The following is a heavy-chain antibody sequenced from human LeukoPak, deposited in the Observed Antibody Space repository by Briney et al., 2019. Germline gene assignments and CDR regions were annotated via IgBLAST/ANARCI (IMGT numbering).Heavy chain of an antibody. CDR1: GGTFSSYA. CDR2: IIPIFGTA. Sequence: ASVKVSCKASGGTFSSYAISWVRQAPGQGLEWMGGIIPIFGTANYAQKFQGRVTITADESASTAYMELSSLRSEDTAVYYCARADSSSSEWDYWGQGTLVTVSS. D-gene: IGHD6-6*01. J-gene: IGHJ4*02. V-gene: IGHV1-69*13. CDR3: ARADSSSSEWDY.